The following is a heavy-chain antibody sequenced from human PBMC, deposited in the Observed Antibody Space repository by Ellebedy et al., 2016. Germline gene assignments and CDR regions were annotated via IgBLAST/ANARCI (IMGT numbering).Heavy chain of an antibody. Sequence: GGSLRLSXAASGFTFSSYSMNWVRQAPGKGLEWVSYISSSSDTIYYADSVKGRFTISRDNAKNSLYLQMNSLRAEDTAVYYCARDLGDWGQGILVTVSS. V-gene: IGHV3-48*04. CDR2: ISSSSDTI. CDR3: ARDLGD. J-gene: IGHJ4*02. CDR1: GFTFSSYS. D-gene: IGHD3-16*01.